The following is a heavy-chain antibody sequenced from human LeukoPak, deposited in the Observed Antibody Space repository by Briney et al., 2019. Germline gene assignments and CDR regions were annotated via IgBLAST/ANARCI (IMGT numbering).Heavy chain of an antibody. J-gene: IGHJ6*04. CDR1: GFPFSSYA. V-gene: IGHV3-23*01. D-gene: IGHD3-10*01. CDR2: ISGSGGST. CDR3: AKASAGSGRALYYYGMDV. Sequence: GGSLRLSCAASGFPFSSYAMTWVRQAPGKGLEWVSAISGSGGSTHYADSVRGRFTISRDNSKNTLYLQMNSLRAEDTAVYYCAKASAGSGRALYYYGMDVWGKGTTVTVSS.